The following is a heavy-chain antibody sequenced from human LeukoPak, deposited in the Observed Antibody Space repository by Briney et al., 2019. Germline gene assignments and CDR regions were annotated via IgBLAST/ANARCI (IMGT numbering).Heavy chain of an antibody. D-gene: IGHD5-12*01. CDR1: GFTFTSYG. Sequence: PGRSLRLSCAAAGFTFTSYGMHWVRQAPGKGLEWVADTSFDGINKHYADSVKGRFTVSRDNVQNTLYLQMNSLRAEDTAVYYCAKDLSFTPPLGYGGYVAPRPYFDYWGQGTLVTVSS. CDR2: TSFDGINK. V-gene: IGHV3-30*18. CDR3: AKDLSFTPPLGYGGYVAPRPYFDY. J-gene: IGHJ4*02.